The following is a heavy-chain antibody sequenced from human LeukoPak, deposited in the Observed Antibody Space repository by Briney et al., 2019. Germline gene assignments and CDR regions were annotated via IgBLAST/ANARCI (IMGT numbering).Heavy chain of an antibody. CDR2: IYYSGST. V-gene: IGHV4-39*06. CDR3: ARVHGGDYYFDY. D-gene: IGHD2-21*02. CDR1: GGSISSSIYY. J-gene: IGHJ4*02. Sequence: SETLSLTCTVSGGSISSSIYYWGWIRQPPGNGLEWIGSIYYSGSTYYNPSLKSRVTISVDTSKNQFPLKLSSVTAADTAVYYCARVHGGDYYFDYWGQGTLVTVSS.